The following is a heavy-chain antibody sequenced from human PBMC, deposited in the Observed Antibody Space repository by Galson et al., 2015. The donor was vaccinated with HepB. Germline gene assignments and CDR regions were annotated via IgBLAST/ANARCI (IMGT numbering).Heavy chain of an antibody. CDR1: GGTFSSYI. V-gene: IGHV1-69*04. Sequence: SVKVSCKASGGTFSSYIISWVRQAPEQGLEWMGRIIPILDIASYAQKFQGRVTITADKSTSTAYMELSSLRSEDTAIYYCARDFSPGQDYYDNSAYYLWGQGTLVTVSS. D-gene: IGHD3-22*01. J-gene: IGHJ5*02. CDR2: IIPILDIA. CDR3: ARDFSPGQDYYDNSAYYL.